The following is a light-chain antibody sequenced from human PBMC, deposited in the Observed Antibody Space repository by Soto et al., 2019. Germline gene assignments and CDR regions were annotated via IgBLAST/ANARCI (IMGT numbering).Light chain of an antibody. J-gene: IGKJ1*01. CDR2: AAS. CDR3: QQYNSYTWT. V-gene: IGKV1-16*01. CDR1: QSIGKY. Sequence: DIKMTQSPSSLSASVGDRVTITCRASQSIGKYLSWFQQTPGNAPRLLIYAASGLQSGVPSRFSGSGSGTEFSLTISSLLPDDFATYYCQQYNSYTWTFGQGTKVDIK.